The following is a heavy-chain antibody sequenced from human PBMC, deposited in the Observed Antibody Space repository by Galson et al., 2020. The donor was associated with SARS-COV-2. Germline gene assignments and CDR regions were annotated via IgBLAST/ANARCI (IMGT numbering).Heavy chain of an antibody. D-gene: IGHD3-3*01. CDR3: ARGPLRLGPYYDFWRGWSHYYYGMDV. CDR1: GYTFTSYD. Sequence: ASVKVSCKASGYTFTSYDINWVRQATGQGLEWMGWMNPNSGNTGYAQKFQGRVTMTRNTSISTAYMELSSLRSEDTAVYYCARGPLRLGPYYDFWRGWSHYYYGMDVWGQGTTVTVSS. J-gene: IGHJ6*02. CDR2: MNPNSGNT. V-gene: IGHV1-8*01.